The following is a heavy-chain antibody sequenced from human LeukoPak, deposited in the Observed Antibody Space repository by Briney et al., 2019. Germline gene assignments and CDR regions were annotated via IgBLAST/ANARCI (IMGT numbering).Heavy chain of an antibody. CDR2: IKQDGSEK. D-gene: IGHD2-8*01. CDR1: GFTFSSYW. V-gene: IGHV3-7*01. CDR3: AKGGRGNGEVY. Sequence: VGSLRLSCAVSGFTFSSYWMNWVRQAPGKGLGWVANIKQDGSEKNYVDSVKGRFTISRDNAKSSLFLQMNDLRAEDTAVYYCAKGGRGNGEVYWGQGTLVTVSS. J-gene: IGHJ4*02.